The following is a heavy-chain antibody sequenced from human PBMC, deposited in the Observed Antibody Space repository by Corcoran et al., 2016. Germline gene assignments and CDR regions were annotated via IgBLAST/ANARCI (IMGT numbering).Heavy chain of an antibody. CDR3: ARGGDGSSPRKYSCDY. CDR1: GFTFSRYS. V-gene: IGHV3-48*04. D-gene: IGHD6-6*01. Sequence: EVQLVESGGGLVQPGGSLGISCAASGFTFSRYSINWVRQTPGKGLEWISYISSSSTTIYYADSVKGRFTISRDNAKNSLFLQMNSLRAEDTAVYYCARGGDGSSPRKYSCDYCGQGTLVTVSS. CDR2: ISSSSTTI. J-gene: IGHJ4*02.